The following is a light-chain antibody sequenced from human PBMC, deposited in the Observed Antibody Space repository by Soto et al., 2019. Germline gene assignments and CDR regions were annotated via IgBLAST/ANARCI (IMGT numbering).Light chain of an antibody. CDR3: QQYGSSPIT. Sequence: EIVLRQSPGTLSLSPGERATLSCRASQSVASSHLAWYRQKPGQTPRLLMYGASRRATGIPDRFSGGGSGTDFTLTISRLEPEDFAVYYCQQYGSSPITFGQGTRLEIK. J-gene: IGKJ5*01. CDR1: QSVASSH. CDR2: GAS. V-gene: IGKV3-20*01.